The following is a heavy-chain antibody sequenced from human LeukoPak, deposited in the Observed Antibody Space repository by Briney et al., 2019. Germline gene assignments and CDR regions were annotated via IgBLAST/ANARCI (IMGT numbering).Heavy chain of an antibody. J-gene: IGHJ4*02. CDR2: IDSGGST. CDR1: GFTVGSNY. Sequence: GGSLRLSCEASGFTVGSNYMSWVRQAPGKGLEWVSVIDSGGSTYYADSVKGRITISRDNAKNSLYLQMNSLRAEDTAVYYCARGLFSLLWFGELLYPFDYWGQGTLVTVSS. V-gene: IGHV3-66*01. CDR3: ARGLFSLLWFGELLYPFDY. D-gene: IGHD3-10*01.